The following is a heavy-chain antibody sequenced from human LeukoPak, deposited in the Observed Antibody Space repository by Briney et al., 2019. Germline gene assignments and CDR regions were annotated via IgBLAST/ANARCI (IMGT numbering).Heavy chain of an antibody. V-gene: IGHV1-69*13. CDR2: IIPILGTA. D-gene: IGHD3-22*01. J-gene: IGHJ4*02. CDR3: ARGPYDSSGLHFDY. CDR1: GGTFSSYA. Sequence: GASVKVSCKASGGTFSSYAISWVRQAPGQGLEWMGGIIPILGTANYAQKFQGRVTITADESTSTAYMELSSLRSEDTAVYYCARGPYDSSGLHFDYWGQGTLVTVSS.